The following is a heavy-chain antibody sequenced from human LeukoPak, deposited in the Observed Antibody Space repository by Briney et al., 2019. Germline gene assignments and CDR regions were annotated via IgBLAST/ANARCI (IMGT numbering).Heavy chain of an antibody. CDR2: INHSGST. Sequence: PSETLSLTCAVYGGSFSGYYWSWIRQPPGKGLEWIGEINHSGSTNYNPSLKSRVTISVDTSKNQFSLKLSSVTAADTAVYYCARGAPLRGYSYGSLKNFDYWGQGTLVTVSS. D-gene: IGHD5-18*01. V-gene: IGHV4-34*01. CDR1: GGSFSGYY. J-gene: IGHJ4*02. CDR3: ARGAPLRGYSYGSLKNFDY.